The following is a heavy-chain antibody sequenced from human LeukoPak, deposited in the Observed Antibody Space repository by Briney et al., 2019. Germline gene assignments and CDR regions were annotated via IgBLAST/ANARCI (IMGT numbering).Heavy chain of an antibody. CDR1: GYTFTGYY. D-gene: IGHD5/OR15-5a*01. CDR2: INPNSGGT. CDR3: ARASVSTDGWFDP. Sequence: ASVKVSCKASGYTFTGYYMHWVRQAPGQGLEWMGWINPNSGGTNYAQKFQGWVTMTRDTSISTAYMELSRLRSDDTAVYYCARASVSTDGWFDPWGQGTLVTVSS. V-gene: IGHV1-2*04. J-gene: IGHJ5*02.